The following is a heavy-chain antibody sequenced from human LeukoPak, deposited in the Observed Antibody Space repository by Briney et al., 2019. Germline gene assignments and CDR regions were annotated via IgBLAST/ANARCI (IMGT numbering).Heavy chain of an antibody. J-gene: IGHJ5*02. CDR2: IYTSGST. V-gene: IGHV4-4*07. CDR3: ARDRPTKDYSSSYWFDP. Sequence: PSETLSLTCTVSTGSISSYYWSWIRQPAGKGLEWIGRIYTSGSTNYNPSLKSRVTMSVDTSKNQFSLKLSSVTAADTAVYYCARDRPTKDYSSSYWFDPWGQGTLVTVSS. CDR1: TGSISSYY. D-gene: IGHD6-6*01.